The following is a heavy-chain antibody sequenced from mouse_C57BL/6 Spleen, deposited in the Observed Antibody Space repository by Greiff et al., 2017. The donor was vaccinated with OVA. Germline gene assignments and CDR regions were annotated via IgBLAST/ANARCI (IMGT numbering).Heavy chain of an antibody. CDR1: GYTFTSYG. D-gene: IGHD4-1*01. CDR3: ARRAPLTGRAYWYFDV. Sequence: QVQLQQSGAELARPGASVKLSCKASGYTFTSYGISWVKQRTGQGLEWIGEIYPRSGNTYYNEKFKGKATLTADKYSSTAYMELRSLTSEDSAVYFCARRAPLTGRAYWYFDVWGTGTTVTVST. V-gene: IGHV1-81*01. J-gene: IGHJ1*03. CDR2: IYPRSGNT.